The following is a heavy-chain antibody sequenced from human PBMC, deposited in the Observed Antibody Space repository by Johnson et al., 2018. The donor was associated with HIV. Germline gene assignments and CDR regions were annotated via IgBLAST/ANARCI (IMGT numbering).Heavy chain of an antibody. CDR1: GFTFDDYG. CDR3: ATLPVNYYDSRGAFDI. CDR2: INWNGGST. V-gene: IGHV3-20*04. J-gene: IGHJ3*02. Sequence: VQLVESGGGVVRPGGSLRLSCAASGFTFDDYGMSWVRQAPGKGLEWVSAINWNGGSTGYADSVKGRFTISRDNAKNSLYLQMNSLRAEDTALYYCATLPVNYYDSRGAFDIWGQGTRVTVSS. D-gene: IGHD3-22*01.